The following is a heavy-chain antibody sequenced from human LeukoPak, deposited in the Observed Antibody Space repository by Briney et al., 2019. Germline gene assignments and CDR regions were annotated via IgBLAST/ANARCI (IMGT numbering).Heavy chain of an antibody. J-gene: IGHJ4*02. V-gene: IGHV3-7*01. CDR2: IKQDGSEK. CDR1: GFTFSSYW. D-gene: IGHD5-12*01. Sequence: GGSLRLSCAASGFTFSSYWMSWVRQAPGKGLGWVANIKQDGSEKYYVDSVKGRFTISRDNAKNSLYLQMNSLRAEDTAVYYCARDHYSGSVDYWGQGTLVTVSS. CDR3: ARDHYSGSVDY.